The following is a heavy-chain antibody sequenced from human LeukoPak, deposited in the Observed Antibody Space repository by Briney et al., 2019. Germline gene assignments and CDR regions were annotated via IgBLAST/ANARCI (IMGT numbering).Heavy chain of an antibody. D-gene: IGHD4-17*01. CDR2: IYYSGST. Sequence: SETLSLTCTVSGGSISSYYWSWIRQPPGKGLEWIGYIYYSGSTNYNPSLKSRVTISVDTSKNQFSLKLSSVTAADTAVYYCARRMLRCKFDYWGQGTLVTVSS. V-gene: IGHV4-59*12. CDR3: ARRMLRCKFDY. J-gene: IGHJ4*02. CDR1: GGSISSYY.